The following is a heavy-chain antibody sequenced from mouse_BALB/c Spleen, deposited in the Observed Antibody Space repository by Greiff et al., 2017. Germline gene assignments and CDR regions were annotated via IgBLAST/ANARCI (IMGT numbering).Heavy chain of an antibody. Sequence: VQLQQSGAELVKPGASVKLSCTASGFNIKDTYMHWVKQRPEQGLEWIGRIDPANGNTKYDPKFQGKATITADTSSNTAYLQLSSLTSEDTAVYYCARSGPYGNYLAWFAYWGQGTLVTVSA. CDR1: GFNIKDTY. CDR3: ARSGPYGNYLAWFAY. D-gene: IGHD2-1*01. CDR2: IDPANGNT. J-gene: IGHJ3*01. V-gene: IGHV14-3*02.